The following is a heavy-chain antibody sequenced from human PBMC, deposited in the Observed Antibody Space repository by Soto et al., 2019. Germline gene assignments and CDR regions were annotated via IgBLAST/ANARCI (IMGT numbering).Heavy chain of an antibody. Sequence: PSQTLSLPCVISMDRVSRINVVWHWVRQSPSRGLEWLGRTYYRSRLYSDFAVSVRGRLVINADTSKNQFYQQLNFVNHEDTAGYFLERCEEEFYYDYYGSDAWGEGTMVTVSS. J-gene: IGHJ6*04. CDR2: TYYRSRLYS. CDR3: ERCEEEFYYDYYGSDA. V-gene: IGHV6-1*01. D-gene: IGHD3-10*01. CDR1: MDRVSRINVV.